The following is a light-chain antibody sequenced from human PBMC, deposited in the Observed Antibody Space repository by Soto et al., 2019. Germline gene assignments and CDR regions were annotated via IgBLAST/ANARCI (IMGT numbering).Light chain of an antibody. CDR1: NSNVGSNS. V-gene: IGLV1-44*01. CDR3: STWDDNLSTWL. Sequence: QSVLTQPPSASGTPGQRVTISCSGSNSNVGSNSVNWYQQLPGMAPKLLLYSDNQRPSGVPDRFSGSKSGSSASLAISGLQSEDEADYHCSTWDDNLSTWLFGGETQLTVL. CDR2: SDN. J-gene: IGLJ3*02.